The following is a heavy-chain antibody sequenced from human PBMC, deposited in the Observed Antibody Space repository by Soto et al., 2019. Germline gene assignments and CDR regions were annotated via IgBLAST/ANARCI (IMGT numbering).Heavy chain of an antibody. D-gene: IGHD5-12*01. V-gene: IGHV3-33*01. CDR2: IWYDGSNK. CDR3: AREETGGYPVDY. Sequence: QEQLVESGGGVVQPGRSLRLSCAASGFTFSSYGMHWVRQAPGKGLEWVAVIWYDGSNKYYADSVKGRFTISRDNSKNTLYLQMNSLRAEDTAVYYCAREETGGYPVDYWGQGTLVTVSS. CDR1: GFTFSSYG. J-gene: IGHJ4*02.